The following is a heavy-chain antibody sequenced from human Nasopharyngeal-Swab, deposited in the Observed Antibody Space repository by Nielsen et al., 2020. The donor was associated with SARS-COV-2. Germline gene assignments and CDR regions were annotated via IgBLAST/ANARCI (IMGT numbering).Heavy chain of an antibody. V-gene: IGHV3-48*03. CDR3: AKPLKNYYDSNGPYDGFNI. J-gene: IGHJ3*02. CDR2: ISSSGNTI. D-gene: IGHD3-22*01. Sequence: VRQAPGKGLEWVSYISSSGNTIYYADSVKGRFTISRDSAKNSLFLQMNSLRAEDTAVYYCAKPLKNYYDSNGPYDGFNIWGQGTLVTVSS.